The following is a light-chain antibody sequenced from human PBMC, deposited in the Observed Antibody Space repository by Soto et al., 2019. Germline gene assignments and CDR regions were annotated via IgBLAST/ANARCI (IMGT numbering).Light chain of an antibody. CDR2: DNN. Sequence: QSVLTQPPSVSGAPGQRVTISCTGSSSNIGAGYDVHWYQHLPGTVPRLVIYDNNIRPSGVPDRFSGSKSDTSASLAITGLQAEDEADYYRQSYDSSVTAVLFGGGTKVTVL. CDR1: SSNIGAGYD. CDR3: QSYDSSVTAVL. V-gene: IGLV1-40*01. J-gene: IGLJ2*01.